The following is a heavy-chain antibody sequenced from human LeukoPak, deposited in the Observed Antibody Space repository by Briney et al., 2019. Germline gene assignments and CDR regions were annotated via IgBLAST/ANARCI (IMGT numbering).Heavy chain of an antibody. D-gene: IGHD3-22*01. CDR2: ISSSGSTI. CDR3: ARGNYYDGSGYYRFDAFDI. J-gene: IGHJ3*02. CDR1: GFSFSSYE. Sequence: PGGSLRLSCAASGFSFSSYEMNWVRQAPGKGLEWVSYISSSGSTIYYADSVKGRFTISRDNAKNSLYLQMNSLRAEDTAVYYCARGNYYDGSGYYRFDAFDIWGQGTMVSVSS. V-gene: IGHV3-48*03.